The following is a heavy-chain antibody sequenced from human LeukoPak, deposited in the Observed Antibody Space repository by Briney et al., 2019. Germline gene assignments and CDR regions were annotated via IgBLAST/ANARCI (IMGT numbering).Heavy chain of an antibody. Sequence: GRSLRLSCAASGFTFSSYGMHWVRQAPGKGLEWVAVISYDGSNKYYADSVKGRFTISRDNSKNTLYLQMNSLRAEDTAVYYCAKAPYSSSSGVDYWGQGTLVTVPS. CDR2: ISYDGSNK. CDR3: AKAPYSSSSGVDY. J-gene: IGHJ4*02. D-gene: IGHD6-6*01. CDR1: GFTFSSYG. V-gene: IGHV3-30*18.